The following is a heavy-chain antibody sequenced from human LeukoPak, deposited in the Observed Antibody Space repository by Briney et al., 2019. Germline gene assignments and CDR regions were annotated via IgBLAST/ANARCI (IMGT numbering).Heavy chain of an antibody. CDR3: ARDRYFYDILTGYPSGAFDI. CDR1: GGSISSGGYS. D-gene: IGHD3-9*01. CDR2: IYHSGST. V-gene: IGHV4-30-2*01. J-gene: IGHJ3*02. Sequence: SETLSLTCAVSGGSISSGGYSWSWIRQPPGKGLEWIGYIYHSGSTYYNPSLRSRVTISVDRSKNQFSLKLSSVTAADTAVYYCARDRYFYDILTGYPSGAFDIWGQGTMVTVSS.